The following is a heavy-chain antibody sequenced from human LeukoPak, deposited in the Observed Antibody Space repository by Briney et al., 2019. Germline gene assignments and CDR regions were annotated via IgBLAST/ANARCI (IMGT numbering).Heavy chain of an antibody. J-gene: IGHJ4*02. CDR1: GFSFSDFW. CDR3: ATQSYALFHY. V-gene: IGHV3-7*03. CDR2: IKQDGSDT. Sequence: GGSLRLPCVASGFSFSDFWMSWVRQAPGKGLEWVANIKQDGSDTYYADSVKGRFIISRDNAKKSLYLQMSSLRDEDTAVYYCATQSYALFHYWGQGTLVTVSS. D-gene: IGHD2-2*01.